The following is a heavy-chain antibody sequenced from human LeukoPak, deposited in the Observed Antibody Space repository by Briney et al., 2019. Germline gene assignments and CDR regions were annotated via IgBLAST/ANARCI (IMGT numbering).Heavy chain of an antibody. Sequence: SGGSLRLSCAASGFTFSSYWMSSVRQAPGKGLEWVANIKQDGSEKYYVDSVKGRFTISRDNAKNSLYLQMNSLRAEDTAVYYCARESDYGAFDIWGQGTMVTVSS. CDR2: IKQDGSEK. D-gene: IGHD3-16*01. J-gene: IGHJ3*02. V-gene: IGHV3-7*01. CDR3: ARESDYGAFDI. CDR1: GFTFSSYW.